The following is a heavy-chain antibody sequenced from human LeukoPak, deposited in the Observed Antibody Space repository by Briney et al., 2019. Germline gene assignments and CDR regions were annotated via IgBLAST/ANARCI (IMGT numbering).Heavy chain of an antibody. CDR3: ARGYSSGWYGGKLDY. Sequence: GGSLRLSCAASGFTVSSNYMSWVRQAPGKGLEWVAVISYDGSNKYYADSVKGRFTISRDNSKNTLYLQMNSLRAEDTAVYYCARGYSSGWYGGKLDYWGQGTLVTVSS. CDR2: ISYDGSNK. J-gene: IGHJ4*02. D-gene: IGHD6-19*01. CDR1: GFTVSSNY. V-gene: IGHV3-30*03.